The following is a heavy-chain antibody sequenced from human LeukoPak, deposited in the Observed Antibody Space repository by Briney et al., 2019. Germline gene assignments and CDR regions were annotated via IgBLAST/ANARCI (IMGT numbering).Heavy chain of an antibody. V-gene: IGHV1-18*01. J-gene: IGHJ4*02. CDR2: ISAYNGNT. CDR3: ARERSYDYVWGSYRLWDY. CDR1: GYTFTSYG. Sequence: ASVKVSCKASGYTFTSYGISWVRQAPGQGLEWMGWISAYNGNTNYAQKLQGGVTMTTDTSTSTAYMELRSLRSDDTAVYYCARERSYDYVWGSYRLWDYWGQGTLVTVSS. D-gene: IGHD3-16*02.